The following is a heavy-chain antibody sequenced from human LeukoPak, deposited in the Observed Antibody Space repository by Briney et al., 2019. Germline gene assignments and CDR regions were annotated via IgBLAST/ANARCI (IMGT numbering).Heavy chain of an antibody. V-gene: IGHV4-34*01. J-gene: IGHJ5*02. Sequence: SETLSLTCAVYGGSFSGYYWSWIRQPPGKGLEWIGGINHSGSTNYNPSLKSRVTISVDTSKNQFSLKRSSVTAADTAVYYCAGEVGGVLNYNWFDPWGQGALVTVSS. CDR1: GGSFSGYY. D-gene: IGHD3-16*01. CDR3: AGEVGGVLNYNWFDP. CDR2: INHSGST.